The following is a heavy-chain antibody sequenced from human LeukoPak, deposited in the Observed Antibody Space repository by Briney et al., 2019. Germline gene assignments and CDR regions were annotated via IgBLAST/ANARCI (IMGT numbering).Heavy chain of an antibody. D-gene: IGHD3-10*02. Sequence: PGGALILSCAASGFTLSSYSITWVRQAPGKVLERVSCIISICSTIDFADSVKGRFTVCRDNAKNSLYLQMNSLRAEDTAVYYCARDLSGGPHDYWGQGTLVTVSS. J-gene: IGHJ4*02. V-gene: IGHV3-48*04. CDR1: GFTLSSYS. CDR2: IISICSTI. CDR3: ARDLSGGPHDY.